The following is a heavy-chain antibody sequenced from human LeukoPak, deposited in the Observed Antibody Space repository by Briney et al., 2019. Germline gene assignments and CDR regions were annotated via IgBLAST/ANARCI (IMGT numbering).Heavy chain of an antibody. J-gene: IGHJ4*02. D-gene: IGHD1-26*01. CDR2: ISSSGTTI. V-gene: IGHV3-48*03. Sequence: GGSLRLSCAASGFTFSSYEMNWVRQAPGKGLEWVSYISSSGTTIYYADSVKGRFTISRDNAKNTLYLQMNSLRAEDTAVYYCARIIVGATTDSDFDYWGQGTLVTVSS. CDR1: GFTFSSYE. CDR3: ARIIVGATTDSDFDY.